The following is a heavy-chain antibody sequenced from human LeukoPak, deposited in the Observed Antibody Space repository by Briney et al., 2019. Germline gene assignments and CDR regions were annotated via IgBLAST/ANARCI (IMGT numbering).Heavy chain of an antibody. Sequence: PGGSLRLSCAAPGFSFDDYGMSWVRQAPGKGLEWVSGINWNGGSTGYADSVKGRFTISRDNAKNSLYLQMNSLRAEDTALYYCAREGSRGSGYPYYYYYMDVWGKGTTVTVSS. J-gene: IGHJ6*03. CDR3: AREGSRGSGYPYYYYYMDV. CDR1: GFSFDDYG. V-gene: IGHV3-20*04. D-gene: IGHD3-3*01. CDR2: INWNGGST.